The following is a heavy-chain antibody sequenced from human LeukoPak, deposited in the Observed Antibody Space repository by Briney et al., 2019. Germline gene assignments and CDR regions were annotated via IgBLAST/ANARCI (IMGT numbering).Heavy chain of an antibody. V-gene: IGHV3-64*01. Sequence: GGSLRLACAAAGFTFSNYAMHWVRQAPGKGLEYVSFISSNGGTTYYANSVKGRFTISRDNSKHTLYLQMGSLRSEDTDVYYCARGLIAAAGTAYYYYGMDVWGQGTTVPVSS. D-gene: IGHD6-13*01. CDR3: ARGLIAAAGTAYYYYGMDV. CDR1: GFTFSNYA. CDR2: ISSNGGTT. J-gene: IGHJ6*02.